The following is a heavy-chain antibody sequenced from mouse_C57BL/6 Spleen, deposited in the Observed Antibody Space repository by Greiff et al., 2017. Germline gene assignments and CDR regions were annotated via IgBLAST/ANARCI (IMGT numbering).Heavy chain of an antibody. J-gene: IGHJ4*01. CDR2: INPSTGGT. D-gene: IGHD2-4*01. Sequence: EVQLQQSGPELVKPGASVKISCKASGYSFTGYYMNWVKQSPEKSLEWIGEINPSTGGTTYNQKFKAKATLTVDKSSSTAYMQLKSLTSEDSAVYYCARGDYDYDDYYAMDYWGQGTSVTVSS. CDR1: GYSFTGYY. CDR3: ARGDYDYDDYYAMDY. V-gene: IGHV1-42*01.